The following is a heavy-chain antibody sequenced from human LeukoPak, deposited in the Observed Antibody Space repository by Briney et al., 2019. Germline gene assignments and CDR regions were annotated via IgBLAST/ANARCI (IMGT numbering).Heavy chain of an antibody. J-gene: IGHJ5*02. Sequence: PGGSLRLSCAASGFTFDAYYMSWIRQAPGKGLELVSQISSSSSTIYYADSVKGRFTISRDNANNSLFLQMNSLRAEDTAVYYCARGKVGITMVRGVIRGGDNWFDPWGQGTLVTVSS. CDR1: GFTFDAYY. CDR2: ISSSSSTI. D-gene: IGHD3-10*01. CDR3: ARGKVGITMVRGVIRGGDNWFDP. V-gene: IGHV3-11*01.